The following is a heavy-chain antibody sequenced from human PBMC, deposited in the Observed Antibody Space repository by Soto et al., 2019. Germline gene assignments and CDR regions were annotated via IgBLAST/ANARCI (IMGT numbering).Heavy chain of an antibody. CDR2: ISGGGGTT. CDR3: AKEGGSIGGWFGRKFDS. J-gene: IGHJ4*02. CDR1: GFTFSNYA. V-gene: IGHV3-23*01. Sequence: QPGGSLRLSCAASGFTFSNYAMSWVRQAPGKGLEWVSGISGGGGTTHYAESVKGRFIISRDNSKSTVYLQMNSLRADDTAVYYCAKEGGSIGGWFGRKFDSWGQGTQVTVSS. D-gene: IGHD3-16*01.